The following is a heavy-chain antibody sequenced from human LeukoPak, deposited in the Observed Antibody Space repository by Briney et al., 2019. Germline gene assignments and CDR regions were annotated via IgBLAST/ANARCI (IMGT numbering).Heavy chain of an antibody. J-gene: IGHJ4*02. CDR3: SKGSYILTGYYFDS. CDR2: ITWDGYDK. CDR1: GFTFDDYI. Sequence: GGSLRLSCAASGFTFDDYIMHWVRQTPGKGLEWISLITWDGYDKYYADSVKGRFTISRDNRKNSLYLQMNNLRSEDTALYFYSKGSYILTGYYFDSWGQGTLVTVSS. D-gene: IGHD3-9*01. V-gene: IGHV3-43*01.